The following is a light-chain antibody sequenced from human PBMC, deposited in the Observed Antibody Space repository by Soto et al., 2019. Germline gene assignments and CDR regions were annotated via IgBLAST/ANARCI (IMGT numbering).Light chain of an antibody. J-gene: IGLJ2*01. V-gene: IGLV1-44*01. Sequence: QSVLTQPPSASGTPGQRVIISCSGSSSNIGSNTVNWYQQLPGTAPKVLIYSNNERPSGVPDRFSGSKSGSRSGTSASLAISGLQSEDEADYYCAAWDDSLNGVVFGGGTKVTVL. CDR1: SSNIGSNT. CDR3: AAWDDSLNGVV. CDR2: SNN.